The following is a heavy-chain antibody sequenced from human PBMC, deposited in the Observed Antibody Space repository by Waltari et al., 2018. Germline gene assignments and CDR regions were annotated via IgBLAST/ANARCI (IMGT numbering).Heavy chain of an antibody. CDR3: ANSVAGSRGGMDV. CDR1: SFIFTNYR. J-gene: IGHJ6*02. Sequence: EVQVLVSGGGLVHPAASLILSCPASSFIFTNYRMSWVRQAPGKGREWVSVISGGGENRNYAGSVKGRFTISRDNAKNTLYRQMNSMRAEDTAVYYCANSVAGSRGGMDVWGQGTTVIVSS. CDR2: ISGGGENR. D-gene: IGHD6-19*01. V-gene: IGHV3-23*01.